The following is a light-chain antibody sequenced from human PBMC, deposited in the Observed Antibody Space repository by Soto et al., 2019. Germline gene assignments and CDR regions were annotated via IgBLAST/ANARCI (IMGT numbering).Light chain of an antibody. V-gene: IGKV1-12*01. CDR2: ATS. Sequence: IRRTKSPSSLSASTGDRVTITCRASQGITSWLAWYQQKPGKAPKLLIYATSSLQGGVLSRFSGSGSGTDFTLTISSLQPEDFATYYCQQAHSFPITFGQGTRLDIK. CDR1: QGITSW. CDR3: QQAHSFPIT. J-gene: IGKJ5*01.